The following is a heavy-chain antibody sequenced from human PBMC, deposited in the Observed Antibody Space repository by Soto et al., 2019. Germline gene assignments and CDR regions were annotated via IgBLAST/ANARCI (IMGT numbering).Heavy chain of an antibody. CDR3: ARGGRRSPGMDV. CDR2: IYYSGST. Sequence: QVQLQESGPGLVKPSQTLSLTCTVSGGSISSGGYYWSWIRQHPGKGLEWIGYIYYSGSTYYNPSLKSRVTIAVDTSQNQFAPKLSSVTAADTAVYYCARGGRRSPGMDVWGQGTTVTVSS. J-gene: IGHJ6*02. CDR1: GGSISSGGYY. V-gene: IGHV4-31*03.